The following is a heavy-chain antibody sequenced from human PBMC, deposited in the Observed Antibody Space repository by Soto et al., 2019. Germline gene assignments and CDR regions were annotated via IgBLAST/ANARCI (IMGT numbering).Heavy chain of an antibody. J-gene: IGHJ5*02. CDR1: GGSISSYY. CDR3: ARVGYYDSSGYYGSWFDP. Sequence: PSETLSLTCTVSGGSISSYYWSWIWQPPGKGLEWIGYIYYSGSTNYNPSLKSRVTISVDTSKNQFSLKLSSVTAADTAVYYCARVGYYDSSGYYGSWFDPWGQGTLVTVSS. V-gene: IGHV4-59*01. D-gene: IGHD3-22*01. CDR2: IYYSGST.